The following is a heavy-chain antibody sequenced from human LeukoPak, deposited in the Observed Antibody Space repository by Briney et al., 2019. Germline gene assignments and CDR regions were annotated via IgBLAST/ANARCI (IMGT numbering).Heavy chain of an antibody. CDR1: GFTFSSYA. D-gene: IGHD7-27*01. J-gene: IGHJ4*02. CDR2: ISYDGSNK. Sequence: GGSLRLSCAASGFTFSSYAMHWVRQAPGKGLEWVAVISYDGSNKYYADSVKGRFTTSRDNSKNTLYLQMNSLRAEDTAVYYCARDNWGFDYWGQGTLVTVSS. V-gene: IGHV3-30-3*01. CDR3: ARDNWGFDY.